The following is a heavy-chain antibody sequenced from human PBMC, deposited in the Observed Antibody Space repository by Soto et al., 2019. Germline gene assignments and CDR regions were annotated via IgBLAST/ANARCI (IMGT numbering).Heavy chain of an antibody. Sequence: SETLSLTCTFSGGSVNIGTYYLSWIRQPPGKGLEWIGFIHYSGSTNYNPSLKGRVTMSVDTSKNQFSLKLTSVNTADTAIYYCTRGGDPYKTGHWGQGTLVTVSS. CDR3: TRGGDPYKTGH. V-gene: IGHV4-61*01. CDR1: GGSVNIGTYY. J-gene: IGHJ4*02. D-gene: IGHD2-21*01. CDR2: IHYSGST.